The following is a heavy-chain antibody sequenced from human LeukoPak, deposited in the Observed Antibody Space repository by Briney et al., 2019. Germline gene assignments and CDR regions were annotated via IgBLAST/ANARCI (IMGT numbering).Heavy chain of an antibody. CDR2: INHSGST. D-gene: IGHD3-3*01. Sequence: ASETLSLTCAVYGGSFSGYYWSWIRQPPGKGLEWIGEINHSGSTNYNPSLKSRVTISVDTSKNQFSPKLSSVTAADTAVYYCARGRYDFWSGLRFDPWGQGTLVTVSS. CDR3: ARGRYDFWSGLRFDP. V-gene: IGHV4-34*01. CDR1: GGSFSGYY. J-gene: IGHJ5*02.